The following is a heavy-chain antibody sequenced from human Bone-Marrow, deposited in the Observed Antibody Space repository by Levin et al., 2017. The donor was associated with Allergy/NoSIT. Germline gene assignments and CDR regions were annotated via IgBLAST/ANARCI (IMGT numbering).Heavy chain of an antibody. V-gene: IGHV4-34*01. D-gene: IGHD2-2*01. CDR3: ASHSYCSSTSCNGNWFDP. CDR2: INHSGST. J-gene: IGHJ5*02. Sequence: SSADRRPPGKGLEWIGEINHSGSTNYNPSLKSRVTISVETSKSQFSLRLSSVTAADTAVYYCASHSYCSSTSCNGNWFDPWGQGTLVTVSS.